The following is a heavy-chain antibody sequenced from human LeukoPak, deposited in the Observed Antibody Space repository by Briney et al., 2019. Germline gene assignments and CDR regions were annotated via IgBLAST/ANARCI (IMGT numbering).Heavy chain of an antibody. V-gene: IGHV1-8*03. J-gene: IGHJ6*02. CDR2: MNPNSGNT. D-gene: IGHD3-10*01. CDR1: GYPFTSYD. Sequence: ALVKVSCKASGYPFTSYDINWVRQATGQGLEWMGWMNPNSGNTGYAQKFQGRVTFSRNTSITTAYMELSSLRSEDTAVYYCATRTPLIRGIIRTYFYLGMDVWGQGTTVIVSS. CDR3: ATRTPLIRGIIRTYFYLGMDV.